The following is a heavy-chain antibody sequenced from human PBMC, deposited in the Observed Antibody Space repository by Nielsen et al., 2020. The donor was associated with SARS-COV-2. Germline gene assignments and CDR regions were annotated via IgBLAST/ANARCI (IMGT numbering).Heavy chain of an antibody. CDR2: IRSKAYGGTT. CDR1: GFTFGDYA. V-gene: IGHV3-49*03. J-gene: IGHJ6*02. D-gene: IGHD3-10*01. Sequence: GGSLRLSCTASGFTFGDYAMSWFRPAPGKGLEWVGFIRSKAYGGTTEYAASVKGRFTISRDDSKSIAYLQMNSLKTEDTAVYYCAKDRWFGEPTGGMDVWGQGTTVTVSS. CDR3: AKDRWFGEPTGGMDV.